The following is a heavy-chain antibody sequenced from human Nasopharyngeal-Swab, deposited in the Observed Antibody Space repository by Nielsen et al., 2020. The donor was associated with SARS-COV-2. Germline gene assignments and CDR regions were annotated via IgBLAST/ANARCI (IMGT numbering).Heavy chain of an antibody. CDR1: GDSITSSSYT. D-gene: IGHD7-27*01. J-gene: IGHJ4*02. V-gene: IGHV4-39*01. CDR3: ARQRPHSTGDKEGFDF. CDR2: VINHGTP. Sequence: SETLSLTRIVSGDSITSSSYTWGWIRQPPGKGLEYIGSVINHGTPDYNPSLKSRVSMSVDTSKNQFSLNLNSVTAADAAVYFCARQRPHSTGDKEGFDFWGQGTLVTVSS.